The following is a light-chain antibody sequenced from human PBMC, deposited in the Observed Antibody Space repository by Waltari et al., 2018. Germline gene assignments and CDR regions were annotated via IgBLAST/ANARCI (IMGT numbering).Light chain of an antibody. V-gene: IGKV2D-29*01. CDR2: EAS. CDR1: QRLLHPDGKTF. CDR3: MQSLHRRT. Sequence: DIVVTQTPLSLSVTPGQPASIPCKSSQRLLHPDGKTFSYWYLQKPGQPPQLLIYEASHRLPGVPVSVSGSGSGTDFTLKSGRVGAGEVGVYVCMQSLHRRTCGRGIKVEI. J-gene: IGKJ1*01.